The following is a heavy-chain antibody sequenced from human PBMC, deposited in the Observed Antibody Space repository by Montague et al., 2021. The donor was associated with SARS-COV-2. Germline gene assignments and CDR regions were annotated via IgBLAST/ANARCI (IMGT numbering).Heavy chain of an antibody. Sequence: SETLSLTCAVYGGSFSAYQWTWIRQSPGKGLEWIGQINDRGTTTYNPSLMSRVTLLVDPSKKKFSLKLTSVTAADTAVYYCARGAQGTWGQGTLVTVSS. V-gene: IGHV4-34*01. J-gene: IGHJ5*02. CDR3: ARGAQGT. CDR2: INDRGTT. D-gene: IGHD6-13*01. CDR1: GGSFSAYQ.